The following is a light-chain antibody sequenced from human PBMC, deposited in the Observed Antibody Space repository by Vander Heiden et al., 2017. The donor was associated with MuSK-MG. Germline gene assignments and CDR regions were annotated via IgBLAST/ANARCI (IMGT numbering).Light chain of an antibody. CDR3: AAWDDSLNGHVV. Sequence: QSVLTQPPSASGTPGQGVTISCSGSSSNIGSYTVNWYQQPPGTAPKLLMYRNNQRPSGVPARFSGSKSGTSASLAISGLQSEDEADYYCAAWDDSLNGHVVFGGGTKLTVL. CDR1: SSNIGSYT. V-gene: IGLV1-44*01. CDR2: RNN. J-gene: IGLJ2*01.